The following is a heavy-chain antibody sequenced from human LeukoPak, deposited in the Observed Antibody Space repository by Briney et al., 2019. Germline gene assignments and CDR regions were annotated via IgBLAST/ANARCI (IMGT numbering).Heavy chain of an antibody. D-gene: IGHD4-11*01. Sequence: SVKVSCKASGGTFSSYAISWVRQAPGQGLEWMGGIIPIFGTANYAQKFQGRVTITADESTSTAYMELSSLRSEDTAVYYCARVSGQTTVTMYYYYGMDVWGQGTTVTVSS. J-gene: IGHJ6*02. V-gene: IGHV1-69*13. CDR2: IIPIFGTA. CDR1: GGTFSSYA. CDR3: ARVSGQTTVTMYYYYGMDV.